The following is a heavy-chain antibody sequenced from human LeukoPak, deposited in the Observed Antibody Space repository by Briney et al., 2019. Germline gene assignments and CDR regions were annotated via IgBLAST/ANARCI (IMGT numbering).Heavy chain of an antibody. CDR3: ARDRHPYDPLDYYYYYGMDV. Sequence: ASVKVSCKASGYTFTSYGISWVRQAPGQGLEWMGWISAYNGNTNYAQKLQGRVTMTTDTSTSTAYMELRSLRSDDTAVYYCARDRHPYDPLDYYYYYGMDVWGQGTTVTVSS. J-gene: IGHJ6*02. D-gene: IGHD3-3*01. CDR1: GYTFTSYG. CDR2: ISAYNGNT. V-gene: IGHV1-18*01.